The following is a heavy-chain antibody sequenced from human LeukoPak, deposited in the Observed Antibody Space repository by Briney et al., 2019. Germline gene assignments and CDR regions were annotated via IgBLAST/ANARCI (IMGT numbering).Heavy chain of an antibody. V-gene: IGHV3-7*01. CDR1: GFTFTTYW. CDR2: INQDGTEK. J-gene: IGHJ4*02. D-gene: IGHD6-13*01. Sequence: GESLRLSCAASGFTFTTYWMSWVRQAPGKGLEWVANINQDGTEKFYVDSVKGRFTISRDNAKNSLFLQMNSLRVEDTAVYYCAKGIAAAGTFDYWGQGTLVTVSS. CDR3: AKGIAAAGTFDY.